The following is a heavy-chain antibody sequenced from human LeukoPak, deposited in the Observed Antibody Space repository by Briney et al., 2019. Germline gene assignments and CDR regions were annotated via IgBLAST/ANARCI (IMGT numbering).Heavy chain of an antibody. J-gene: IGHJ4*02. CDR1: GFTFSSYA. D-gene: IGHD3-3*01. V-gene: IGHV3-23*01. CDR3: TKYDGPIYFDY. CDR2: ISGSGGST. Sequence: PGGSLRLSCAASGFTFSSYAMSWVRQAPGRGLEGVSTISGSGGSTYYADSVKGRVTISRDNSKNTLYLQMNSLRAEDTAVYYCTKYDGPIYFDYWGQGTLVTVSS.